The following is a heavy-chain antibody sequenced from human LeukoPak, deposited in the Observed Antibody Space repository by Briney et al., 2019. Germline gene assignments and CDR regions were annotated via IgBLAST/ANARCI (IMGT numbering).Heavy chain of an antibody. V-gene: IGHV3-53*01. CDR3: ARGIDY. Sequence: GGSLRLSCAASGFTFSSYYMNWVRQAPGNELEWVSVIYTGGGIYYSASVRGRFNISRDTSKNMVFLQMTSLRVEDKAVYYCARGIDYWGRGTLVTVSS. CDR2: IYTGGGI. CDR1: GFTFSSYY. J-gene: IGHJ4*02.